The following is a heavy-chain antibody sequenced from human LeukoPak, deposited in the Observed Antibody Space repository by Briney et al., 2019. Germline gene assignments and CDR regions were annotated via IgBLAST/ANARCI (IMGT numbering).Heavy chain of an antibody. V-gene: IGHV3-21*01. CDR1: GFTFSSYS. D-gene: IGHD2/OR15-2a*01. Sequence: GGSLRLSCAASGFTFSSYSMNWVRQAPGKGLEWVSSISSSSSYIYYADSVKGRFTISRDKLNDMLYLQMSSLRDDDTDVYYCTRSGRGAFFKAYFDYWGQGTLVTVSS. CDR2: ISSSSSYI. J-gene: IGHJ4*02. CDR3: TRSGRGAFFKAYFDY.